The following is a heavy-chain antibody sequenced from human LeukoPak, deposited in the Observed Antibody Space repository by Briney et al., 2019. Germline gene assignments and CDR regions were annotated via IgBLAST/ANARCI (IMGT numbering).Heavy chain of an antibody. J-gene: IGHJ4*02. CDR1: GFIFSNYA. V-gene: IGHV3-30-3*02. CDR2: ISYDGSNK. Sequence: GGSLRLSCAASGFIFSNYAMHWVRQAPGKGLEWVAVISYDGSNKYYADSVKGRFTISRDNSKNTLSLQMNSLRAEDTAVYYCAKDVGYLWGSYRPDYWGQGTLVTVSS. CDR3: AKDVGYLWGSYRPDY. D-gene: IGHD3-16*02.